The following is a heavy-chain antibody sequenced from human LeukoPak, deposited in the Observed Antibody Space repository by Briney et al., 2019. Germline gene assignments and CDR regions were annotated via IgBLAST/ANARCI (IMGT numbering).Heavy chain of an antibody. CDR3: ARAGRFLEWLPPLLYPANWFDP. Sequence: SETLSLTCTASGGSISSGTYYLTWIRQPAGKGLEWIGRLYTSGSTNYNPSLKSRVTISVDTSKNQFSLKLSSVTAADTAVYYCARAGRFLEWLPPLLYPANWFDPWGQGTLVTVSS. V-gene: IGHV4-61*02. CDR1: GGSISSGTYY. CDR2: LYTSGST. J-gene: IGHJ5*02. D-gene: IGHD3-3*01.